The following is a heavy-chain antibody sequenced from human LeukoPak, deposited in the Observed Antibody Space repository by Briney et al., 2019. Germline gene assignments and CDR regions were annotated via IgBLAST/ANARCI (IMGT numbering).Heavy chain of an antibody. J-gene: IGHJ4*02. D-gene: IGHD3-3*01. V-gene: IGHV3-23*01. Sequence: GASLSLFCAASGFTFSSYAMSWVRQAAGKGLEWVSAISGSGGSTYYADSVKGRFTISRDNSKNTLYLQMNSLRAEDTAVYYCAKEYDDYGDYWGQGTLVTVSS. CDR3: AKEYDDYGDY. CDR1: GFTFSSYA. CDR2: ISGSGGST.